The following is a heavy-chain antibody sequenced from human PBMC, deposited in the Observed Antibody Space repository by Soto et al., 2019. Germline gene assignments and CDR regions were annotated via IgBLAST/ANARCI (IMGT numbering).Heavy chain of an antibody. D-gene: IGHD6-6*01. Sequence: QVQPQESGTGLVKPSQTLSLTCTVSGGSISSGGYYWSWIRQHPGKGLEWIGYIYYSGSTYYNPSLKSRVTKSVDTSKNRFSLKLSSLTAADTAVYYCARVRSSSAEQGYFDYWGQGTLVTVSA. CDR3: ARVRSSSAEQGYFDY. CDR1: GGSISSGGYY. V-gene: IGHV4-31*03. CDR2: IYYSGST. J-gene: IGHJ4*02.